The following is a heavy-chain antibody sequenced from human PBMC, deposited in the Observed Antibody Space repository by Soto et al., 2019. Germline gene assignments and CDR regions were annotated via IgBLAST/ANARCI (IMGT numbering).Heavy chain of an antibody. CDR2: ISSSSSYI. D-gene: IGHD3-3*01. CDR3: ARANFWSGYLYGMDV. J-gene: IGHJ6*02. V-gene: IGHV3-21*01. CDR1: GFTFSSYS. Sequence: GGSLRLSCAASGFTFSSYSMNWVRQAPGKGLEWVSSISSSSSYIYYADSVKGRFTISRDNAKNSLYLQMNSLRAEDTAAYYCARANFWSGYLYGMDVWGQGTTVTVSS.